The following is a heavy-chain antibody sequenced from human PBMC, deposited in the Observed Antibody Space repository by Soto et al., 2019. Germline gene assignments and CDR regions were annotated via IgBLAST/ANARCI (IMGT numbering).Heavy chain of an antibody. CDR3: ARLSLDGVYYGSGSYYNFTGMDV. CDR2: IYYSGST. Sequence: SQTVSLTCTVSGGSISSYYWSWIRQPPGKGLEWIGYIYYSGSTNYNPSLKSRVTISVDTSKNQFSLKLSSVTAADTAVYYCARLSLDGVYYGSGSYYNFTGMDVWGQGTTVTVSS. J-gene: IGHJ6*02. CDR1: GGSISSYY. D-gene: IGHD3-10*01. V-gene: IGHV4-59*08.